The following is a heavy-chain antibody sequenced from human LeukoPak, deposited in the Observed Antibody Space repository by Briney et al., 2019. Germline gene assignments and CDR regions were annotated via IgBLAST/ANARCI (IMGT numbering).Heavy chain of an antibody. CDR2: IYTSGST. V-gene: IGHV4-61*02. CDR3: ARVNNYYGSGSYQNWFDP. J-gene: IGHJ5*02. Sequence: SSETLSLTCTVSGGSISSGSYYWSWIRQPAGKGLEWIGRIYTSGSTNYNPSLKSRVTISGDTSKNQFSLKLSSVTAADTAVYYCARVNNYYGSGSYQNWFDPWGQGTLVTVSS. CDR1: GGSISSGSYY. D-gene: IGHD3-10*01.